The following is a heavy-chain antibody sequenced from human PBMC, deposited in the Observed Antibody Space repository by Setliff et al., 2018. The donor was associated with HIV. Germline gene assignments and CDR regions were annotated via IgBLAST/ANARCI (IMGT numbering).Heavy chain of an antibody. D-gene: IGHD2-21*01. CDR1: GFTFNNAR. CDR3: ATDNGPSYSMDI. CDR2: IKKSSDGGKT. J-gene: IGHJ6*02. V-gene: IGHV3-15*01. Sequence: GSLRLSCVASGFTFNNARMNWVRQAPGKGLEWLGRIKKSSDGGKTDDASPVKGRFTISRDDSKNTLYLQMNSLKTEDTGVYFCATDNGPSYSMDIWGQGTTVTVSS.